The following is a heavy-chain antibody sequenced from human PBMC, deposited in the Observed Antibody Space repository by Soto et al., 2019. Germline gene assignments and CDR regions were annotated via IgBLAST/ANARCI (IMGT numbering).Heavy chain of an antibody. CDR3: ASSEYRSSSGWFDP. D-gene: IGHD6-6*01. CDR2: IYYSGST. CDR1: GGSISSYY. J-gene: IGHJ5*02. Sequence: PSETLSLTCTVSGGSISSYYWSWIRQPPGKGLEWIGYIYYSGSTNYNPSLKSRVTISVDTSKNQFSLKLSSVTAADTAVYYCASSEYRSSSGWFDPWGQGTLVTVSS. V-gene: IGHV4-59*01.